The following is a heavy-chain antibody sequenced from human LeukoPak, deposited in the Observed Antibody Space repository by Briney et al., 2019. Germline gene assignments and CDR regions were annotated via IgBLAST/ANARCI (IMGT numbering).Heavy chain of an antibody. CDR1: GGSISSGSNY. CDR2: IYTSGST. Sequence: SETLSLTCTVSGGSISSGSNYWSWIRQPAGKGLEWIGRIYTSGSTNYNPSLKSRVTISVDTSKNQFSLKLSSVTAADTAVYYCARDMPGGYNWYFDYWGQGTLDTVSS. CDR3: ARDMPGGYNWYFDY. V-gene: IGHV4-61*02. J-gene: IGHJ4*02. D-gene: IGHD5-24*01.